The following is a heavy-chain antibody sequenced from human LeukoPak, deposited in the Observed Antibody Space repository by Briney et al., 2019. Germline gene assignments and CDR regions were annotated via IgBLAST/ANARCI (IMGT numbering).Heavy chain of an antibody. CDR3: ARDPPKTTVVTGYDY. V-gene: IGHV1-18*01. CDR1: GYTSTSYG. CDR2: ISAYNGNT. D-gene: IGHD4-23*01. Sequence: ASVKVSCKASGYTSTSYGISWVRQAPGQGLEWMGWISAYNGNTNYAQKLQGRVTMTTDTSTSTAYMELRSLRSDDTAVYYCARDPPKTTVVTGYDYWGQGTLVTVSS. J-gene: IGHJ4*02.